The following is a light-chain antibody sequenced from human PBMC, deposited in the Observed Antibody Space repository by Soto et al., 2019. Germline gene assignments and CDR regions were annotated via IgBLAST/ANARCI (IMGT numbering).Light chain of an antibody. Sequence: GHRVTLTCQATQDINNFIGWYQHKPGKAPKVVSYSSSKLQTLFLARFSGSGSGTYFALTISSLQPEDIATYYCQQYDKLPITFGQGTRLEIK. J-gene: IGKJ5*01. CDR1: QDINNF. CDR3: QQYDKLPIT. CDR2: SSS. V-gene: IGKV1-33*01.